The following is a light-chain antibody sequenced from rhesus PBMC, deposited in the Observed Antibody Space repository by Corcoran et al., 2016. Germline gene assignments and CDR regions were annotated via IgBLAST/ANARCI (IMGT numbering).Light chain of an antibody. CDR2: GAS. CDR1: QSVSSY. CDR3: QETSNIFT. J-gene: IGKJ3*01. V-gene: IGKV3-31*02. Sequence: EIVMTQSPATLSLSPGETATISCRTSQSVSSYLAWYQQKPGQAPGLLIYGASSRATGIPDRFSGSGSGTDFTLTISGLEPEDFAVYYCQETSNIFTFGPGTKLDIK.